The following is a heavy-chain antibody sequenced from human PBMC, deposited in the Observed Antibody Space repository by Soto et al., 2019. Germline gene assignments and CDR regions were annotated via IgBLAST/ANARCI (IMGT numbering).Heavy chain of an antibody. CDR2: INSNTGGT. V-gene: IGHV1-2*02. J-gene: IGHJ4*02. CDR3: ARESVVTGTHHFDY. Sequence: GAAVKVSCKACGYTFKDYFLHWVRQAPGQGLEWMGWINSNTGGTNYAQKFQGRVTMTRDTPISTAYMELSRLTSDDTAVYHCARESVVTGTHHFDYWGQGTLVTVSS. CDR1: GYTFKDYF. D-gene: IGHD1-7*01.